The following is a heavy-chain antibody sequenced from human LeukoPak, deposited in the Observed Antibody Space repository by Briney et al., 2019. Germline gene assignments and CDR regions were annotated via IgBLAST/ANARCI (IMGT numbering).Heavy chain of an antibody. J-gene: IGHJ4*02. D-gene: IGHD1-26*01. V-gene: IGHV4-34*01. CDR1: GFTFSNAW. CDR2: INHSGST. Sequence: GSLRLSCAASGFTFSNAWMSWVRQPPGKGLEWIGEINHSGSTNYNPSLKSRVTISVDTSKNQFSLKLSSVTAADTAVYYCARERVYPGIVPFGYWGQGTLVTVSS. CDR3: ARERVYPGIVPFGY.